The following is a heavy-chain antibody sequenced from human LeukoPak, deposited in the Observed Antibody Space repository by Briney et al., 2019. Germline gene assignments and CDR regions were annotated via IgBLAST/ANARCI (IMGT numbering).Heavy chain of an antibody. V-gene: IGHV1-2*02. J-gene: IGHJ6*03. D-gene: IGHD2-2*01. CDR3: ARARRHCSSTSCPSAPYYYYYMDV. CDR1: GYTFTGYY. CDR2: INPNSGGT. Sequence: ASVKVSCKASGYTFTGYYMHWVRQAPGQGLEWMGWINPNSGGTNYAQKFQGRVTMTRDTSISTAYMELSRLRSDDTAVYYCARARRHCSSTSCPSAPYYYYYMDVWGKGTTVTVSS.